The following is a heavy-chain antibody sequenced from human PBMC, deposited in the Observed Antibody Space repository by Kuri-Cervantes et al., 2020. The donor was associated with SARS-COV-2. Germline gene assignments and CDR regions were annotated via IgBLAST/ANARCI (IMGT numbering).Heavy chain of an antibody. CDR3: ARGTNIAAAGTLDY. D-gene: IGHD6-13*01. CDR2: IYYSGST. CDR1: GGSISSYY. Sequence: SETLSLTCTVSGGSISSYYWSRIRQPPGKGLEWIGYIYYSGSTNYNPSLKSRVTISVDTSKNQFSLKLSSVTAADTAVYYCARGTNIAAAGTLDYWGQGTLVTVSS. V-gene: IGHV4-59*01. J-gene: IGHJ4*02.